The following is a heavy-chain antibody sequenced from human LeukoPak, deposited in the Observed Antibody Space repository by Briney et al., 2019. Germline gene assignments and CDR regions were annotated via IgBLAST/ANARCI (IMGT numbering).Heavy chain of an antibody. Sequence: GGSLRLSCAASGFTFSKYAMNWVRQAPGKGLEWVSAILAGGATYYADPVKGRFTISRDSSTNTLSLQMNSLRVDDTAIYYCTKDREPDNGWDLDYWGQGTLLIVSP. CDR2: ILAGGAT. V-gene: IGHV3-23*01. J-gene: IGHJ4*01. CDR1: GFTFSKYA. CDR3: TKDREPDNGWDLDY. D-gene: IGHD6-19*01.